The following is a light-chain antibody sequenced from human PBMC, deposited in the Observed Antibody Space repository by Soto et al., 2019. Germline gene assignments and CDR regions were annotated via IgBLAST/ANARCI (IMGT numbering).Light chain of an antibody. CDR3: TSYTSSSHVV. CDR1: SSDVGGYEY. CDR2: EVI. Sequence: QSALTQPPSASGSPGQSVTISCTGSSSDVGGYEYVSWYQQHPGKAPKLIIYEVIKRPSGVPDRFSGSKSGNTASLTVSGLQAEDEADYYCTSYTSSSHVVFGGGTKLTVL. J-gene: IGLJ2*01. V-gene: IGLV2-8*01.